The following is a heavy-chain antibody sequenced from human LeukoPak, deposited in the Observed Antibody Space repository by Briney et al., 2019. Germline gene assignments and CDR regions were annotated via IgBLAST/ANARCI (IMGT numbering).Heavy chain of an antibody. Sequence: ASVKVSCKASGGTFSSYAISWVRQAPGQGLEWMGGIIPIFGTANYAQKFQGRVTITADKSTSTAHMELSSLRSEDTAVYYCAALPPGYCSGGSCSIGGNWFDPWGQGTLVTVSS. CDR2: IIPIFGTA. CDR1: GGTFSSYA. CDR3: AALPPGYCSGGSCSIGGNWFDP. J-gene: IGHJ5*02. D-gene: IGHD2-15*01. V-gene: IGHV1-69*06.